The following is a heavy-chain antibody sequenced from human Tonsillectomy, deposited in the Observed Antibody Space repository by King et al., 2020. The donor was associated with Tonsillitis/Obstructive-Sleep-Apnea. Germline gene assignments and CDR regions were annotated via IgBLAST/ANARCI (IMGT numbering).Heavy chain of an antibody. D-gene: IGHD3-22*01. CDR1: GFTVSRNY. Sequence: EVQLVESGGGLIQPGGSLRLSCAASGFTVSRNYMSWVRQAPGKGLEWVSVIYSGGSTYYADSVKGRFTISRDNSKNTLYLQMNSLRAEDTAVYYCAREDYYDRHRAFDIWGQGTMVTVSS. CDR2: IYSGGST. V-gene: IGHV3-53*01. J-gene: IGHJ3*02. CDR3: AREDYYDRHRAFDI.